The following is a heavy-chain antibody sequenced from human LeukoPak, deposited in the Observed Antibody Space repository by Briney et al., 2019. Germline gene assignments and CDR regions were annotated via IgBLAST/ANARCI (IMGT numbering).Heavy chain of an antibody. D-gene: IGHD3-22*01. Sequence: GGSLRLSCAASGFTFSTYSMNWVRQAPGKGLEWVSYISSSSSTIYYADSVKGRFTISRDNAKNSLYLQMNSLRAEDTAVYYCARERYFYDSSGPADYWGQGTLVTVSS. J-gene: IGHJ4*02. CDR2: ISSSSSTI. V-gene: IGHV3-48*01. CDR3: ARERYFYDSSGPADY. CDR1: GFTFSTYS.